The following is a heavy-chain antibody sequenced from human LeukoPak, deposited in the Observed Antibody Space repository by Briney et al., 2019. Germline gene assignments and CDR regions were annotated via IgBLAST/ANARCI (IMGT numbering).Heavy chain of an antibody. J-gene: IGHJ6*03. Sequence: ASVKVSCKASGYTFTSYAMNWVRQAPGQGLEWMGWVNTNTGNPTYAQGFTGRFVFSLDTSVSTAYLQISSLKAEDTAVYYCAGVTPMIQLWSDYYYYYMDVWGKGTTVTVSS. CDR1: GYTFTSYA. CDR3: AGVTPMIQLWSDYYYYYMDV. D-gene: IGHD5-18*01. V-gene: IGHV7-4-1*02. CDR2: VNTNTGNP.